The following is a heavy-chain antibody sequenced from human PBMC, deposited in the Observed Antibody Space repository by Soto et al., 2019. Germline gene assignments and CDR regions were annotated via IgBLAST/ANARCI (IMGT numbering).Heavy chain of an antibody. J-gene: IGHJ4*02. Sequence: LQLVESGGGVVQPGRSLRLSCTASGFIFSANGLHWARQAPGKGLEWLAFISYDGAASYYAGSVKGRFTISRDNSKNTLYLQMNSLRPADTATYYCARREGDRDYRGQGSLVIVSA. CDR1: GFIFSANG. V-gene: IGHV3-30*03. CDR2: ISYDGAAS. D-gene: IGHD1-26*01. CDR3: ARREGDRDY.